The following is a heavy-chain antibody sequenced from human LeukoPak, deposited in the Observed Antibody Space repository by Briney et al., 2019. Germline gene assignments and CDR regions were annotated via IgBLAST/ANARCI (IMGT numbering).Heavy chain of an antibody. Sequence: GGSLRLSCAASGFTFSDSYMTWIRQAPGKGLEWVSYISNSGSAIYYADSVKGRFTISRDNAKNSLYLQMNSLRAEDTAVYYCAELGITMIGGVWGKGTTVTISS. CDR3: AELGITMIGGV. CDR2: ISNSGSAI. J-gene: IGHJ6*04. CDR1: GFTFSDSY. V-gene: IGHV3-11*04. D-gene: IGHD3-10*02.